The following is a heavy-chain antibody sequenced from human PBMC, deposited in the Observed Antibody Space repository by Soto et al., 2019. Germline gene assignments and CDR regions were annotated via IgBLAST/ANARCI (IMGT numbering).Heavy chain of an antibody. D-gene: IGHD2-15*01. CDR3: AKDRDHVVVVAASCLDY. V-gene: IGHV3-30*18. CDR2: ISYDGSNK. CDR1: GFTFSSYG. J-gene: IGHJ4*02. Sequence: GGSLRLSCAASGFTFSSYGMHWVRQAPVKGLEWVAVISYDGSNKYYADSVKGRFTISRDNSKNTLYLQMNSLRAEDTAVYYCAKDRDHVVVVAASCLDYWGQGTLVTVSS.